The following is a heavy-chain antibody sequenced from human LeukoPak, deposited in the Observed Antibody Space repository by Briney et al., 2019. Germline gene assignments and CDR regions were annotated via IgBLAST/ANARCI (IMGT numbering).Heavy chain of an antibody. Sequence: GGSLRLSCAASVFSYSNYAMNWVRQAPGKGLEWVSTISTGGGSTYYADSVKGRFTISRDNSKNTLYLQMNSLGADDTAIYYCAKAKGAYGDYYYYYMDVWGKGTTVTVSS. D-gene: IGHD4-17*01. CDR3: AKAKGAYGDYYYYYMDV. CDR2: ISTGGGST. V-gene: IGHV3-23*01. CDR1: VFSYSNYA. J-gene: IGHJ6*03.